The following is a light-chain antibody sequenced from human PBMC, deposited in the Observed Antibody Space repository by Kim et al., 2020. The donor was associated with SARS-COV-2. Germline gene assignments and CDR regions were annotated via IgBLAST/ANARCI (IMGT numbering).Light chain of an antibody. Sequence: QSVLTQPPSVSGAPGQWITISCTGSSSNIGACFVVPWYQHLPGAAPKLLIFDNTNRPSGVPGRFSGSKSGTSASLAITGLQAEDEAEYYCQSYDNSLRGYVFGTGTKVTVL. CDR1: SSNIGACFV. CDR2: DNT. V-gene: IGLV1-40*01. CDR3: QSYDNSLRGYV. J-gene: IGLJ1*01.